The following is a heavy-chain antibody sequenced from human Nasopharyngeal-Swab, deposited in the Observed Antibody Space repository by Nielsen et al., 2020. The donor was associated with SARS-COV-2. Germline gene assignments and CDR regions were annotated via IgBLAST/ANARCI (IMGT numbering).Heavy chain of an antibody. J-gene: IGHJ4*02. CDR1: GFTFSDYY. Sequence: GGSLRLSCAASGFTFSDYYMSWIRQARGKGLEWVSYISSSSSYTNYADSVKGRFTISRDNAKNSLYLQMNSLRAEDTAVYYCARGGGYSYGWGYYFDYWGQGTLVTVSS. CDR2: ISSSSSYT. CDR3: ARGGGYSYGWGYYFDY. D-gene: IGHD5-18*01. V-gene: IGHV3-11*06.